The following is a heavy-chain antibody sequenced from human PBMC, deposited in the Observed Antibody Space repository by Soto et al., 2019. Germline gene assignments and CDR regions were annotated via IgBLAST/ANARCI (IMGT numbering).Heavy chain of an antibody. CDR3: AKDILTGYFFYYFDY. CDR1: GFSFSSYA. J-gene: IGHJ4*02. CDR2: ISGTGGST. V-gene: IGHV3-23*01. D-gene: IGHD3-9*01. Sequence: LRLSCAASGFSFSSYAMSWVRQAPGKGLEWVSAISGTGGSTYYADSVKGRFTISRDNSKNTLYLQMSSLRAEDTAVYYCAKDILTGYFFYYFDYWGQGTLVTVSS.